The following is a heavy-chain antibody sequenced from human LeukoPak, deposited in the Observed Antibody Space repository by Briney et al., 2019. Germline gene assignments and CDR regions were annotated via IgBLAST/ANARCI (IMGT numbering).Heavy chain of an antibody. Sequence: PSETLSLTCTVSGGSISSSSYYWGWIRQPPGKGLEWIGSIYYSGSTYYNPSLKSRVTISVDTSKNQFSLKLSSVTAADTAAYYCARGGELTVTTFDYRGQGTLVTVSS. CDR2: IYYSGST. D-gene: IGHD4-17*01. CDR1: GGSISSSSYY. V-gene: IGHV4-39*01. CDR3: ARGGELTVTTFDY. J-gene: IGHJ4*02.